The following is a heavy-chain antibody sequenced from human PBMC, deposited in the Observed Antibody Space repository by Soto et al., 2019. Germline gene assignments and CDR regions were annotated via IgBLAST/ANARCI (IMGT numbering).Heavy chain of an antibody. Sequence: ASVKVSCKASGGTFSSYAISWVRQAPGQGLEWMGGIIPIFGTANYAQKFQGRVTITADESTSTAYMELSSLRSEGTAVYYCARGVATRYYYYGMDVWGQGTTVTVS. J-gene: IGHJ6*02. CDR2: IIPIFGTA. D-gene: IGHD5-12*01. V-gene: IGHV1-69*13. CDR1: GGTFSSYA. CDR3: ARGVATRYYYYGMDV.